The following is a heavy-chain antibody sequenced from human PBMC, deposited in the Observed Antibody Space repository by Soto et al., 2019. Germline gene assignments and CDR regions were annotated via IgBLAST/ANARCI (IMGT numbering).Heavy chain of an antibody. V-gene: IGHV1-3*01. J-gene: IGHJ4*02. D-gene: IGHD4-4*01. CDR1: GYTFTGYY. CDR2: INAGNGNT. CDR3: ARDRSVTPLFDY. Sequence: ASVKVSCKASGYTFTGYYMHWVRQAPGQGLEWMGWINAGNGNTKYSQKFQGRVTVTRDTSASTAYMELSSLRSEDTAVYYCARDRSVTPLFDYWGQGTLVTVSS.